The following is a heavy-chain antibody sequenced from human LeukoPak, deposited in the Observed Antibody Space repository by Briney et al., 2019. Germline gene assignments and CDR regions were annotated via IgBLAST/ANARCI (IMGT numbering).Heavy chain of an antibody. CDR1: GGSISSYY. CDR2: IYYSGST. J-gene: IGHJ4*02. CDR3: ARGGNSYGSYFDY. D-gene: IGHD5-18*01. Sequence: PSEILSLTCTVSGGSISSYYWSWIRQPPGKGLEWIGYIYYSGSTNYNPSLKSRVTISVDTSKNQFSLKLSSVTAADTAVYYCARGGNSYGSYFDYWGQGTLVTVSS. V-gene: IGHV4-59*12.